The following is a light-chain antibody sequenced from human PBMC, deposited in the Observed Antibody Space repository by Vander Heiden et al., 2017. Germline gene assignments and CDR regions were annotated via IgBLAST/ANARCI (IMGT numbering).Light chain of an antibody. CDR3: QQYNNWPRT. CDR1: QSVNSY. J-gene: IGKJ1*01. CDR2: DAS. Sequence: IVMTPSPVTLSVSPGERATLSCTASQSVNSYLAWYQQKPGQAPRLPIYDASTRATGIPARFRGSGSGTEFTLTISSLQAEDFAVYYCQQYNNWPRTFGQGTKVEIK. V-gene: IGKV3-15*01.